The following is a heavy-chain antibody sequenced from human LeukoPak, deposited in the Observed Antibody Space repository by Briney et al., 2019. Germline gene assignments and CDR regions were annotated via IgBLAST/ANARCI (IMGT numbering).Heavy chain of an antibody. J-gene: IGHJ4*02. CDR2: ISSSSSYI. CDR1: GFTFSSYS. CDR3: ARGYGSGMYFFDY. D-gene: IGHD3-10*01. Sequence: GGSLRLSCAASGFTFSSYSMNWVRQAPGKGLEWVSSISSSSSYIYYADSVKGRFTISRDNAKDSLYLQMNSLRAEDTAVYYCARGYGSGMYFFDYWGQGTLVTVSS. V-gene: IGHV3-21*01.